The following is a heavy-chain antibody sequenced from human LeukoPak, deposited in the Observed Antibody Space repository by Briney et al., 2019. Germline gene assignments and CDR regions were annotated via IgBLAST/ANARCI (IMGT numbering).Heavy chain of an antibody. CDR1: GGSFSGYY. J-gene: IGHJ5*02. V-gene: IGHV4-34*01. D-gene: IGHD1-26*01. Sequence: PSETLSLTCAVYGGSFSGYYWSWIRQPPGKGLEWIGEINHSGSTNYNPSLKSRVTISVDTSKNQFSLKLSSVTAADTAVYYCARALGGSYQGWFDPWGQGTLVTVSS. CDR3: ARALGGSYQGWFDP. CDR2: INHSGST.